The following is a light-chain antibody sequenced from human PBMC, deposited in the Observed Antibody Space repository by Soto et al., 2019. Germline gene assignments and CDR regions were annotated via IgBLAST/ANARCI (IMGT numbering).Light chain of an antibody. V-gene: IGKV1-5*03. J-gene: IGKJ1*01. CDR1: QSISSW. CDR2: KAS. CDR3: QQYNSYSGT. Sequence: DIQMTQSPSTLSASVGDRVTIACRASQSISSWLAWYQQKPGKAPKLLIYKASSLESGVPSRFSGSGSGTEFTLTISSLQPDDFETYYCQQYNSYSGTFGQGTKVDIX.